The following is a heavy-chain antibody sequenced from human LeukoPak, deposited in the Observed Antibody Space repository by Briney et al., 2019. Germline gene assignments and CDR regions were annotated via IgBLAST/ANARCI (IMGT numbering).Heavy chain of an antibody. J-gene: IGHJ6*03. CDR1: GGSISSIGYF. D-gene: IGHD3-10*01. CDR3: ARVTYGSGNYYVYYYYMDV. Sequence: PSETLSLTCTVSGGSISSIGYFWSWMRQPAGKGLEWIGHIYSSGNTNYNPSLKSRVTISIDTSTNQFSLKVTSVTAADTAVYYCARVTYGSGNYYVYYYYMDVWGKGTTVTVSS. CDR2: IYSSGNT. V-gene: IGHV4-61*09.